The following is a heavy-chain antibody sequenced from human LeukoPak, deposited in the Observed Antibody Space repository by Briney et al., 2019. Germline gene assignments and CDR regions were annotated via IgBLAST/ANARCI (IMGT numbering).Heavy chain of an antibody. CDR3: ARNFPTVVTSFDY. CDR2: IYSGGSI. Sequence: GGSLRLSCAASGFTVRTNYMSWVRQAPGKGLEWVSVIYSGGSIYYADSVKGRFTISRDNSKNTLFLHMNSLRAEDTAVYYCARNFPTVVTSFDYWGQGTLVTVSS. D-gene: IGHD4-23*01. J-gene: IGHJ4*02. CDR1: GFTVRTNY. V-gene: IGHV3-66*01.